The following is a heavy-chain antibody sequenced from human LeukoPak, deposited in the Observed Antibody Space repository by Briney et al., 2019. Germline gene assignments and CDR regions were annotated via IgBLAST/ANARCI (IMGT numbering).Heavy chain of an antibody. Sequence: GGSLRLSCAASGFTFSSYSMNWVRQAPGKGLEWVLSISSSSSYIYYADSVKGRFTISRDNAKNSLYLQMNSLRAEDTAVYYCAREGPAVTVDYWGQGTLVTVSP. V-gene: IGHV3-21*01. CDR3: AREGPAVTVDY. D-gene: IGHD4-17*01. J-gene: IGHJ4*02. CDR2: ISSSSSYI. CDR1: GFTFSSYS.